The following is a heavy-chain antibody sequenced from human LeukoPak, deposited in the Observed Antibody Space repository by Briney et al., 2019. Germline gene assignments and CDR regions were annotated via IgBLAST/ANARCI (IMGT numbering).Heavy chain of an antibody. CDR1: GFTFSSYA. D-gene: IGHD4-17*01. Sequence: PGGSLRLSCAASGFTFSSYAMSWVRQALGKGLEWVSYISSSSSTINYADSVKGRFTISRDNAKNSLYLQMNSLRAEDTAVYYCASISLRFFDYWGQGTLVTVSS. J-gene: IGHJ4*02. CDR3: ASISLRFFDY. V-gene: IGHV3-48*01. CDR2: ISSSSSTI.